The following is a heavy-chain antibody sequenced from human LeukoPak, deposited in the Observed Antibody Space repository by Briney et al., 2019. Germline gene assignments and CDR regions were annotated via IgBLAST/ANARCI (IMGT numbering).Heavy chain of an antibody. Sequence: GGSLRLSCTASGFTFGDYAMSWFRQAPGKGLEWVAFIRYDGSNKYYADSVKGRFTISRDNSKNTLYLQMNSLRAEDTAVYYCAKDPGYSYGNYPDYWGQGTLVAVSS. CDR1: GFTFGDYA. J-gene: IGHJ4*02. CDR2: IRYDGSNK. CDR3: AKDPGYSYGNYPDY. V-gene: IGHV3-30*02. D-gene: IGHD5-18*01.